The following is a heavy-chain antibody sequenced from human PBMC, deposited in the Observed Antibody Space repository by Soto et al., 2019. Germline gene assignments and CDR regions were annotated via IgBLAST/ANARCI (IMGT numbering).Heavy chain of an antibody. CDR2: ISYDGSNK. V-gene: IGHV3-30*18. Sequence: GGSLRLSCAASGFTFSSYGMHWVRQAPGKGLEWVAVISYDGSNKYYADSVKGRFTISRDNSKNTLYLQMNSLRAEDTAVYYCAKDHGSGWYRTYYYYGMDVWGQGTTVTVSS. CDR3: AKDHGSGWYRTYYYYGMDV. D-gene: IGHD6-19*01. J-gene: IGHJ6*02. CDR1: GFTFSSYG.